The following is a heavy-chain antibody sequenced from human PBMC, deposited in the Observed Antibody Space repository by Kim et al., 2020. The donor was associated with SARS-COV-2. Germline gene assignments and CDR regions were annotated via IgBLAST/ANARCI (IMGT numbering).Heavy chain of an antibody. CDR3: ARDPNSWALDY. V-gene: IGHV3-7*01. CDR2: IKQDGGEK. CDR1: GFTFSDYW. D-gene: IGHD1-26*01. Sequence: GGSLRHSCAVSGFTFSDYWMSWVRQAPGKGLEWVANIKQDGGEKYYVESVKGRFTISRDNAKNSLYLQMNSLRAEDTAVYYCARDPNSWALDYWGQGTLVTVSS. J-gene: IGHJ4*02.